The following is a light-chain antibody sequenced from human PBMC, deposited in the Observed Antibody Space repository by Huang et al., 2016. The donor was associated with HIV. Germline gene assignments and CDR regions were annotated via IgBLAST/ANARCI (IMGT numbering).Light chain of an antibody. CDR3: QHSDGLSPLT. CDR1: QNVGTS. V-gene: IGKV1-8*01. CDR2: DAS. Sequence: IRMTQSPSSLSASTGDRVTITCRASQNVGTSLAWYQQRPGRAPVLLIYDASTLQRGVPSMFSGSGSRTVFTLTIGCLQVEDAATYYCQHSDGLSPLTFGGGT. J-gene: IGKJ4*01.